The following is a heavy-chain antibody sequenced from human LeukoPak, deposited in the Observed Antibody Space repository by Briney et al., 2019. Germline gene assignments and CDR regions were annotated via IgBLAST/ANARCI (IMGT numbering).Heavy chain of an antibody. D-gene: IGHD3-10*01. CDR1: GYTFTSYD. J-gene: IGHJ6*02. CDR3: ARLKGTMVRGVIMRYYYYYGMDV. Sequence: ASVKVSCKASGYTFTSYDINWVRQATGQGLEWMGWMNPNSGNTGYAQKFQGRVTMTRNTSISTAYMELSSLRSEDTAVYYCARLKGTMVRGVIMRYYYYYGMDVWGQGTTVTVSS. V-gene: IGHV1-8*01. CDR2: MNPNSGNT.